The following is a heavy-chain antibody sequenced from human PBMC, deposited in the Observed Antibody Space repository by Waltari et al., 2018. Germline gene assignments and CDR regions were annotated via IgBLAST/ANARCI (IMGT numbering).Heavy chain of an antibody. CDR3: AKVVQDTARVIRYYYYGMDV. CDR1: GFTFSSYS. Sequence: EVQLLESGGGLVQPGESLRLSCAAYGFTFSSYSMSWVRQAPGKALGWVSAMMGDCCSTYYADSVKGLFTISRDNSKNTLYLQMNSLRAEDTAVYYCAKVVQDTARVIRYYYYGMDVWGQGTTVTVSS. V-gene: IGHV3-23*01. CDR2: MMGDCCST. D-gene: IGHD5-18*01. J-gene: IGHJ6*02.